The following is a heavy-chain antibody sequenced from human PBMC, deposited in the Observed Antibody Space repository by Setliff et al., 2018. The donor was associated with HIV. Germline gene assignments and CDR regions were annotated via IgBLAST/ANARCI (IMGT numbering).Heavy chain of an antibody. V-gene: IGHV1-18*01. J-gene: IGHJ4*02. CDR1: GYSFTNYG. D-gene: IGHD3-3*01. CDR2: ISGYNGNT. CDR3: ARANVPYSNFWSFSYSLPYYFDY. Sequence: GASVKVSCKASGYSFTNYGISWVRQAPGQGLEWMGWISGYNGNTNYAQKFQGRLTMTTDTSTSTAYMELRGLRSDDTAVYYCARANVPYSNFWSFSYSLPYYFDYWGQGTLVTVSS.